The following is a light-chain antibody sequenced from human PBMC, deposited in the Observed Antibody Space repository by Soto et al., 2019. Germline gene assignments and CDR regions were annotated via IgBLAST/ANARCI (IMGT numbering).Light chain of an antibody. CDR2: GAS. J-gene: IGKJ3*01. CDR3: QQYNNWPPLFT. Sequence: EIVMTQSPGTLSVSPGESATLSCRASQSVSNHLAWFQQKPGQAPRLLIFGASSRATGVPARFSGSGSGTEFTLTITSLQSEDFAVYYCQQYNNWPPLFTFGPGTKVDVK. V-gene: IGKV3-15*01. CDR1: QSVSNH.